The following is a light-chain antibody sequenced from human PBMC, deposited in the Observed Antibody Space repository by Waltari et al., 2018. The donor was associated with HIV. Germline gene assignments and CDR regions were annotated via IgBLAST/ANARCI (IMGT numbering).Light chain of an antibody. V-gene: IGLV2-14*03. CDR3: SSYTSSNTLPYV. J-gene: IGLJ1*01. CDR2: DVS. CDR1: SSDVGGYNY. Sequence: QSALTQPASVSGSPGQSITISFTGTSSDVGGYNYVSWYQQHPGKAPKLMIYDVSNRPSGVSNRFSGSKSGNTASLTISGLQAEDEADYYCSSYTSSNTLPYVFGTGTKVTVL.